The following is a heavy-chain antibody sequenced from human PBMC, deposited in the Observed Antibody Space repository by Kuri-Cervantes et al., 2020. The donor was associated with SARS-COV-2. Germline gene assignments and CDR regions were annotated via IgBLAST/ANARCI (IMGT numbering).Heavy chain of an antibody. J-gene: IGHJ6*03. V-gene: IGHV3-33*08. CDR1: GFPVSNYV. CDR2: IWYDGENE. CDR3: ARGAANDYYMDV. D-gene: IGHD1-1*01. Sequence: GESLKISCVASGFPVSNYVIHWVRQAPGKGLEWVAVIWYDGENEYYAGSVKGRFTISRDNSKNTVSLHMNSLRAEDTDMYYCARGAANDYYMDVWGKGTTVTVSS.